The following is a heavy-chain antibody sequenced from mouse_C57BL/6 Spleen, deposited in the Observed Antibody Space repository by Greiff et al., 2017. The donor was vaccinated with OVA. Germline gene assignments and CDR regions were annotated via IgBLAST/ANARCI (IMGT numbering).Heavy chain of an antibody. CDR1: GYSFTGYY. Sequence: LKESGPELVKPGASVKISCKASGYSFTGYYMNWVKQSPEKSLEWIGEINPSTGGTTYNQKFKAKATLTVDKSSSTAYMQLKSLTSEDSAVYYCARVYYDYGYAMDYWGQGTSVTVSS. CDR2: INPSTGGT. CDR3: ARVYYDYGYAMDY. J-gene: IGHJ4*01. D-gene: IGHD2-4*01. V-gene: IGHV1-42*01.